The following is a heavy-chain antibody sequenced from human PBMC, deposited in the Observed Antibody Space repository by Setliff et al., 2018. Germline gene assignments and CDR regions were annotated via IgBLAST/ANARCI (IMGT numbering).Heavy chain of an antibody. CDR1: GASINSLSW. D-gene: IGHD3-16*01. Sequence: SLTCTVSGASINSLSWWSWVRQPPGKGLEWIGSIFYSGRTFYNPSLKSRVTISVDTSKNQFSLTLSSVTAADTAVYYCARLPNYVWGSPVDYWGQGTLVTVSS. CDR2: IFYSGRT. CDR3: ARLPNYVWGSPVDY. J-gene: IGHJ4*02. V-gene: IGHV4-39*01.